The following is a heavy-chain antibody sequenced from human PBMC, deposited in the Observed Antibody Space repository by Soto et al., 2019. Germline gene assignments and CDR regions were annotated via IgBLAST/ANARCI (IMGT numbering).Heavy chain of an antibody. J-gene: IGHJ3*02. CDR1: GGSISSYY. CDR3: ARRGYTGYSSGRYEDAFDI. D-gene: IGHD6-19*01. Sequence: QVQLQESGPGLVKPSETLSLTCTVSGGSISSYYWSWIRQPPGKGLEWIGYIYYSGSTNYNPSLKSRVTISVDTSKNQFSLKLSSVTAADTAVYYCARRGYTGYSSGRYEDAFDIWGQGTMVTVSS. V-gene: IGHV4-59*01. CDR2: IYYSGST.